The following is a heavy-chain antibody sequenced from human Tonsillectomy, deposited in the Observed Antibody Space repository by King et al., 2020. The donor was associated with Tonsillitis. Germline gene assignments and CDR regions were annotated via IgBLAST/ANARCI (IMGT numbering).Heavy chain of an antibody. CDR3: AGMVVARDY. CDR2: IRDDGSKE. J-gene: IGHJ4*02. D-gene: IGHD2-21*01. CDR1: GFTFTRYG. V-gene: IGHV3-30*02. Sequence: VQLVESGGGVVQPGGSLRLSCAASGFTFTRYGMHWVRQAPGKGLEWVAFIRDDGSKEFYADSVKGRFTIYRDNSKNTVFLQMISLRPEDTAVYDCAGMVVARDYWGKGTLWTVSS.